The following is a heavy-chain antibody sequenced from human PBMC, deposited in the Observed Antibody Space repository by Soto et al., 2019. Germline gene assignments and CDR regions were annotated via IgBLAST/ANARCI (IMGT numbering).Heavy chain of an antibody. CDR1: GFTFSSYG. J-gene: IGHJ4*02. CDR2: ISYVGSNK. Sequence: WGSLRLSCAASGFTFSSYGTHWVCTAPRQGLGWVAVISYVGSNKYYSDSVKGRVTLSRDNSKNTLYLQMNSLRAEDTAVYYCAKDYGDDIVVVPAAPIPPGYWGQGTLVTVSS. CDR3: AKDYGDDIVVVPAAPIPPGY. V-gene: IGHV3-30*18. D-gene: IGHD2-2*01.